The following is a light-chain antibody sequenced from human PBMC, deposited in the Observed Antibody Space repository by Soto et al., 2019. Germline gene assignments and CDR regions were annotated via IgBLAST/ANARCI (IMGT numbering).Light chain of an antibody. CDR1: QSVSSY. J-gene: IGKJ2*01. V-gene: IGKV3-11*01. CDR3: QHRSYWPPYT. CDR2: DAS. Sequence: EIVLTQSPATLSLSPGERATLSCRASQSVSSYLAWYQQKPGQAPRLLIYDASSRATGIPARFSGSGFGTDFTLTISSLESEDSAVYYCQHRSYWPPYTFGQGTKVEIK.